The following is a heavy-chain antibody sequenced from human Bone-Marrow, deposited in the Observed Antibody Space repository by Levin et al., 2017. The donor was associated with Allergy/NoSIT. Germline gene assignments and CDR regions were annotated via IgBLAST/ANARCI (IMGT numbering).Heavy chain of an antibody. Sequence: GESLKISCEASGFTFNSYWMTWVRQAPGKGLEWVANIKQDGSEKYYVDSVKGRFTVSRDNAKNLLYLHMNSLRVEDTAVYYCASLWQQLVLGYGMDVWGQGTTVTVS. CDR3: ASLWQQLVLGYGMDV. D-gene: IGHD6-13*01. CDR1: GFTFNSYW. V-gene: IGHV3-7*01. CDR2: IKQDGSEK. J-gene: IGHJ6*02.